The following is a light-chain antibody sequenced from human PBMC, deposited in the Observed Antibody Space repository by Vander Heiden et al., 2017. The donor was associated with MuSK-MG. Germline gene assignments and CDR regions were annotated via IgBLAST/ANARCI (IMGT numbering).Light chain of an antibody. CDR3: QQYNKWPPVT. J-gene: IGKJ4*01. CDR1: QSVSSN. V-gene: IGKV3-15*01. Sequence: EILMTQSPATLSASPGERATLSCRASQSVSSNLAWYQQKPGQAPRLLIYGASTRATGIPARFSGSGSGTEFTLTISSLQSEDFAVYYCQQYNKWPPVTFGGGTKVEIK. CDR2: GAS.